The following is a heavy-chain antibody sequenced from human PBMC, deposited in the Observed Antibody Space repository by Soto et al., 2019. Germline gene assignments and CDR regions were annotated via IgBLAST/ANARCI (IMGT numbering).Heavy chain of an antibody. J-gene: IGHJ1*01. CDR2: LYSGGST. CDR3: AIAPTDKQWAEYFQP. D-gene: IGHD6-19*01. V-gene: IGHV3-66*01. Sequence: EVQLVESGGGLVQPGGSLRLSCSASGFTVSTNYMTWVRQAPGKGLEWVSTLYSGGSTYYADSVKGRFTISRDNSETTLYLQMNSLRDEDTAVYYCAIAPTDKQWAEYFQPWGQGTLVTVSP. CDR1: GFTVSTNY.